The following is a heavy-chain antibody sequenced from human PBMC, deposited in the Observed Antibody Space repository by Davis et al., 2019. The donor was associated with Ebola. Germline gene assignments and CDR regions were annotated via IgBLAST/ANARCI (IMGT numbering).Heavy chain of an antibody. J-gene: IGHJ3*02. CDR2: LGTSADT. CDR1: GFVFRNYV. D-gene: IGHD1-26*01. V-gene: IGHV3-23*01. CDR3: AKDTSNIWFDI. Sequence: GGPLRLSCAASGFVFRNYVMSWVRQAPGKGLEWVSTLGTSADTYYADSVKGRFTISRDNSKNTLYLQMNGLRVEDTAIYYCAKDTSNIWFDIWGQGTNVTVSS.